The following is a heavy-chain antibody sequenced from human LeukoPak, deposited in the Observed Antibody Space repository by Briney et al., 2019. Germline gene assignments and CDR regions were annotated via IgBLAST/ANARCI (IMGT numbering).Heavy chain of an antibody. CDR1: GFTFSTYA. CDR2: ISGSGGST. Sequence: GGSLRLSCAAPGFTFSTYAMSWVPHTPGQGLKWVSAISGSGGSTYYANSVKGRFTISRDNSKSTLILQMNSLRVEDTALYYCTKRVKYGGTWDHFADWGQGTLVTVSS. V-gene: IGHV3-23*01. D-gene: IGHD1-26*01. CDR3: TKRVKYGGTWDHFAD. J-gene: IGHJ4*02.